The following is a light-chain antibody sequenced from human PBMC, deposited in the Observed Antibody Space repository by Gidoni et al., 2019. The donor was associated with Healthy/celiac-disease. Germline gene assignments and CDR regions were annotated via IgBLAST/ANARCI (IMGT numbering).Light chain of an antibody. CDR1: SSTIRSNT. Sequence: QSVLTQPPSASGTPGPRVTISCSGSSSTIRSNTVNWYQQIPGTAPKPLIYSNNQRPSGVPDRVAGSKSGTSASLAISGLQSEDEADYYCAAWDDSLNGLWVFGGGTKLTVL. V-gene: IGLV1-44*01. CDR3: AAWDDSLNGLWV. CDR2: SNN. J-gene: IGLJ3*02.